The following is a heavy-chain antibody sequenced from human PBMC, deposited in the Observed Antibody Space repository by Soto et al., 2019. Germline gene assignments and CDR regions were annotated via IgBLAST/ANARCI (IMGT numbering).Heavy chain of an antibody. CDR3: AKSQHGPGYSSGWYSYNWFDP. Sequence: PGGSLRLSCAASGFTFSSYAMSWVRQAPGKGLEWVSAISGSGGSTYYADSVKGRFTISRDNSKNTLYLQMNSLRAEDTAVYYCAKSQHGPGYSSGWYSYNWFDPWGQGTLVTVSS. J-gene: IGHJ5*02. V-gene: IGHV3-23*01. CDR1: GFTFSSYA. D-gene: IGHD6-19*01. CDR2: ISGSGGST.